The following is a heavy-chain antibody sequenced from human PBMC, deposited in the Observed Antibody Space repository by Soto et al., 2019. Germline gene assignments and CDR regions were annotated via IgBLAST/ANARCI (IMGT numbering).Heavy chain of an antibody. CDR2: ISSSSSYI. CDR1: GFTFSSYS. V-gene: IGHV3-21*01. Sequence: GGSLRLSCAASGFTFSSYSMNWVRQAPGKGLEWVSSISSSSSYIYCADSVKGRFTISRDNAKNSLYLQMNSLRAEDTAVYYCAIDHRLWFRELLSFDYWGQGTLVTGSS. CDR3: AIDHRLWFRELLSFDY. D-gene: IGHD3-10*01. J-gene: IGHJ4*02.